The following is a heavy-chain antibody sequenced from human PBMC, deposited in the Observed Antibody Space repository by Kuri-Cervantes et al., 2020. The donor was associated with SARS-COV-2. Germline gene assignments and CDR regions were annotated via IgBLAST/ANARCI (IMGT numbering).Heavy chain of an antibody. CDR1: GYTFTSYG. Sequence: ASVKVSCKASGYTFTSYGISWVRQAPGQGLEWMGWISAYNGNTNYAQKLQGRVTMTTDTSTSTAHMELRSLRSDDTAVYYCARVIIAVAGTDAFDIWGQGTMVTVSS. J-gene: IGHJ3*02. V-gene: IGHV1-18*01. CDR2: ISAYNGNT. D-gene: IGHD6-19*01. CDR3: ARVIIAVAGTDAFDI.